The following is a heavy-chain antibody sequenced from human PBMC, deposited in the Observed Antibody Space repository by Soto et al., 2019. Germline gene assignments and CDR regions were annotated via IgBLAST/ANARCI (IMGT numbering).Heavy chain of an antibody. CDR1: GGTFSSYS. V-gene: IGHV1-69*02. CDR2: VIPILGMA. CDR3: ARGGAVVVPGAVDRHNWFDP. Sequence: QVQLVQSGAEVKKPGSSVKVSCEASGGTFSSYSFSWVRQAPGQGLEWMVRVIPILGMANYAQNFQGRVTITADTSTSTVHMELGSLSSEDTAVYYCARGGAVVVPGAVDRHNWFDPWGQGTLVTVSS. J-gene: IGHJ5*02. D-gene: IGHD2-2*01.